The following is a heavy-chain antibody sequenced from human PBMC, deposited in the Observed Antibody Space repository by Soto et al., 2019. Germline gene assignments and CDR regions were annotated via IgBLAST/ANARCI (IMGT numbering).Heavy chain of an antibody. J-gene: IGHJ4*02. Sequence: QVQLVESGGGVVQPGRSLRLSCAASGFTFSSYGMHWVRQAPGKGLEWVALISYDGSVKYYADSVKGRFTISRDNSKNTLNLQMNSLRVEDTAVYYCGAGQYCSGYWGQGTLVTVSS. V-gene: IGHV3-30*03. CDR2: ISYDGSVK. CDR3: GAGQYCSGY. CDR1: GFTFSSYG. D-gene: IGHD2-21*02.